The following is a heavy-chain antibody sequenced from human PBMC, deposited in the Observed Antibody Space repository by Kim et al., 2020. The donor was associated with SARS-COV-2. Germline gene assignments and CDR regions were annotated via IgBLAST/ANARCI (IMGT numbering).Heavy chain of an antibody. Sequence: GGSLRLSCAASGFTFSSYEMNWVRQAPGKGLEWVSYISSSGSTIYYADSVKGRFTISRDNAKNSLYLQMNSLRAEDTAVYYCARTRLITIFGVVIKKISRESDHYYYYGMDVWGQGTTVTVSS. D-gene: IGHD3-3*01. J-gene: IGHJ6*02. CDR1: GFTFSSYE. CDR3: ARTRLITIFGVVIKKISRESDHYYYYGMDV. V-gene: IGHV3-48*03. CDR2: ISSSGSTI.